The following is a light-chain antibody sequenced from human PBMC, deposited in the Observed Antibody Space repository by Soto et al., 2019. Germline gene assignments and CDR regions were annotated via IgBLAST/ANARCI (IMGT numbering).Light chain of an antibody. CDR1: QSVSSY. J-gene: IGKJ4*01. CDR2: DAS. Sequence: EIVLTQSPATLSLSPGERATLSCRASQSVSSYLAWYQQKPGQAPRLLIYDASSSATGIPARFSASGSGTDFPSTISSLEPEDFVVYYCQQRSNWLTFGGGTKVEIK. V-gene: IGKV3-11*01. CDR3: QQRSNWLT.